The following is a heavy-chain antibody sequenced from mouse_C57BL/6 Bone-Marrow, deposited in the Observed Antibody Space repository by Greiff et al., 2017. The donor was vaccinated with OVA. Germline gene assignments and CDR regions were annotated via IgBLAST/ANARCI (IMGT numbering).Heavy chain of an antibody. Sequence: EVQLMESGGGLVKPGGSLKLSCAASGFTFSSYAMSWVRQTPEKRLEWVATISDGGSYTYYPDNVKGRFTISRDNAKNNLYLQMSHLKSEDTAMYYCARAPQAAWFAYWGQGTLVTVSA. V-gene: IGHV5-4*01. CDR3: ARAPQAAWFAY. CDR1: GFTFSSYA. CDR2: ISDGGSYT. D-gene: IGHD3-2*02. J-gene: IGHJ3*01.